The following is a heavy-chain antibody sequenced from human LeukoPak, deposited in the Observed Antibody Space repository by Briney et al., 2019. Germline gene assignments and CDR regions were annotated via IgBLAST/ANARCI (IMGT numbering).Heavy chain of an antibody. CDR1: GFTFSSYS. V-gene: IGHV3-48*02. CDR2: ISSSSSTI. D-gene: IGHD5-18*01. Sequence: GGSLRLSCAASGFTFSSYSMNWVRQAPGKGLEWVSYISSSSSTIYYADSVKGRFTISRDNAKNSLYLQMNSLRDEDTAVYYCARDLDTAMVISHAFDIWGQGTMVTVSS. CDR3: ARDLDTAMVISHAFDI. J-gene: IGHJ3*02.